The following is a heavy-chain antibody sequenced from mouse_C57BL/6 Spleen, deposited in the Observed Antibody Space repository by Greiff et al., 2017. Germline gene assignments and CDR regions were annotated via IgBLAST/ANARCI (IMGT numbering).Heavy chain of an antibody. V-gene: IGHV1-81*01. D-gene: IGHD2-10*02. J-gene: IGHJ4*01. Sequence: VQLQESGAELARPGASVKLSCKASGYTFTSYGISWVKQRTGQGLEWIGEIYPRSGNTYYNEKFKGKATLTADKSSSTAYMELRSLTSEDSAVYFCAREYGNYYAMDYWGQGTSVTVSS. CDR1: GYTFTSYG. CDR3: AREYGNYYAMDY. CDR2: IYPRSGNT.